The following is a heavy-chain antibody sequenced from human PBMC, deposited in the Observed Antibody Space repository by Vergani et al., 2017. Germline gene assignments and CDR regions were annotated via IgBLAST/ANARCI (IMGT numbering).Heavy chain of an antibody. CDR1: GYSFTSYW. Sequence: EVQLVQSGAEVKKPGESLKISCKGSGYSFTSYWIGWVRQMPGKGLEWMGIIYPGDSDTRYSPSFQGQVTISADKSISTAYLQWSSLKASDTAMYYCARDHSQWQQLVFTGYYYYGMDVWGQGTTVTVSS. J-gene: IGHJ6*02. V-gene: IGHV5-51*01. CDR3: ARDHSQWQQLVFTGYYYYGMDV. CDR2: IYPGDSDT. D-gene: IGHD6-13*01.